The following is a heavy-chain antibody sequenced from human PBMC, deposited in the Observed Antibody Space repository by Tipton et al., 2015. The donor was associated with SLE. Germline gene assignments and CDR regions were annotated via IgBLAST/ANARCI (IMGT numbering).Heavy chain of an antibody. CDR2: INHSGST. CDR1: GGSFSGYY. J-gene: IGHJ6*03. V-gene: IGHV4-34*01. CDR3: ARGLRIAAVYYMDV. Sequence: LRLSCTVSGGSFSGYYWSWIRQPPGKGLEWIGEINHSGSTNYNPSLKSRVTISVDKSKNQFSLKLSSVTAADTAVYYCARGLRIAAVYYMDVWGKGTTVTVSS. D-gene: IGHD6-6*01.